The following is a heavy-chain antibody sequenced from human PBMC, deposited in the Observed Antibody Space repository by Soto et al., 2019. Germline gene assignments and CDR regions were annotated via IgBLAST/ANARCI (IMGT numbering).Heavy chain of an antibody. J-gene: IGHJ5*02. Sequence: PSETLSLTCAVYGGSFSGYYWSWIRQPPGEGLEWIGEINHSGSTNYNPSLKSRVTISVDTSKSQFSLKLSSVTAADTAVYYCARRESDFWSGYYNWFDPWGQGTLVTVS. CDR1: GGSFSGYY. CDR2: INHSGST. CDR3: ARRESDFWSGYYNWFDP. D-gene: IGHD3-3*01. V-gene: IGHV4-34*01.